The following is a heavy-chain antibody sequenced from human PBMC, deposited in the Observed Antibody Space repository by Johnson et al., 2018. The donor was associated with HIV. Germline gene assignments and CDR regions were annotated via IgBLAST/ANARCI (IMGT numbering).Heavy chain of an antibody. D-gene: IGHD6-19*01. CDR3: ARATQWLGAFDI. V-gene: IGHV3-30-3*01. J-gene: IGHJ3*02. CDR1: GFTFSSYA. CDR2: ISYDGSNK. Sequence: VQLVESGGGVVQPGRSLRLSCAASGFTFSSYAMHWVRQAPGKGLEWVAVISYDGSNKYYADSVKGRFTISRYNSKNTLYLQMNSLRAEDTAVYYCARATQWLGAFDIWGQGTMVTVSS.